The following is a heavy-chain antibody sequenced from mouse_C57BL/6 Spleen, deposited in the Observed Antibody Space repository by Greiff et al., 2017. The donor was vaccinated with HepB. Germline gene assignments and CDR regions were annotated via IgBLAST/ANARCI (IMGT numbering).Heavy chain of an antibody. J-gene: IGHJ4*01. D-gene: IGHD1-1*01. CDR3: ASYYYYGSSYYAMDY. CDR2: INPNNGGT. CDR1: GYTFTDYY. Sequence: EVQLQQSGPELVKPGASVKISCKASGYTFTDYYMNWVKQSHGKSLEWIGDINPNNGGTSYNQKFKGKATLTVDKSSSTAYMELRSLTSEDSAVYYCASYYYYGSSYYAMDYWGQGTSVTVSS. V-gene: IGHV1-26*01.